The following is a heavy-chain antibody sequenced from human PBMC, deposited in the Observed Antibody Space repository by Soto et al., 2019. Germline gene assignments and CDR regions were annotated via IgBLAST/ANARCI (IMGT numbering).Heavy chain of an antibody. D-gene: IGHD1-26*01. V-gene: IGHV3-66*03. Sequence: GGSLRLSCAGSGFTVTGSGFAVSSNYMSWVRQAPGKGLEWVSVIYSSGTTCYADSVRGRFTISRDNSKDTVYLQINSLRRDDTAMYFCAKVMTEYSGVAIDHWGQGTLVTVSS. CDR2: IYSSGTT. CDR3: AKVMTEYSGVAIDH. CDR1: GFTVTGSGFAVSSNY. J-gene: IGHJ4*02.